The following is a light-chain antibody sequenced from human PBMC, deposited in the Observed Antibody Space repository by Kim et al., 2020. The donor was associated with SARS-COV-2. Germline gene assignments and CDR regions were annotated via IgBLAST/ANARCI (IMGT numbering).Light chain of an antibody. V-gene: IGLV2-8*01. J-gene: IGLJ1*01. CDR2: DVT. CDR1: SSAVGGYNF. CDR3: SSYAGTNNFYV. Sequence: QSPLTQPPSSSGSPGQSVTLSCTGTSSAVGGYNFVSWHQQHPGQTPKLIIYDVTKRPSGVPNRFSGSKSGNTASLTVSGLQAEDEADYYCSSYAGTNNFYVFGTGTKVTVL.